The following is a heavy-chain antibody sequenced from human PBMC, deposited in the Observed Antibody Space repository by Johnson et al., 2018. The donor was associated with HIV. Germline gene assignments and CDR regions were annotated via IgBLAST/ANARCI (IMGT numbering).Heavy chain of an antibody. Sequence: VQLVESGGGVVRPGGSLRLSCAASGFTFDDYGMSWVRQAPGKGLEWVSGINWNGGSKGYVDSVKGRFTISRDNAKNSLYLQMNSLRAEDTALYYCARVKRGYDSSGYYGACDIWGQGTMVTVSS. V-gene: IGHV3-20*04. D-gene: IGHD3-22*01. J-gene: IGHJ3*02. CDR2: INWNGGSK. CDR3: ARVKRGYDSSGYYGACDI. CDR1: GFTFDDYG.